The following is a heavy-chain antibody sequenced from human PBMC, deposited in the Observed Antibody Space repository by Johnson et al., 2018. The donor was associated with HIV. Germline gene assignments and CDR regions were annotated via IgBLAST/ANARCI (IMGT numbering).Heavy chain of an antibody. D-gene: IGHD1-26*01. Sequence: VQLVESGGGLVKPGGSLRLSCAVSGFTFRNAWVSWVRQAPGKGLEWVGRIKSKPDGGTTDYAEPVKGRFTISRDDSKTTLFLQMNSLRAEDTAVYYCARGEGGTYLPDAFDIWGQGTMVTVSS. CDR3: ARGEGGTYLPDAFDI. CDR1: GFTFRNAW. V-gene: IGHV3-15*01. CDR2: IKSKPDGGTT. J-gene: IGHJ3*02.